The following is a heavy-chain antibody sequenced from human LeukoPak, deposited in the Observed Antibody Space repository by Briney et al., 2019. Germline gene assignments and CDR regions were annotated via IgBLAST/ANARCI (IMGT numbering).Heavy chain of an antibody. CDR1: GGSISSYY. CDR2: IYTSGST. V-gene: IGHV4-4*07. CDR3: ARVALYCSSTSCYPYYYYGMDV. D-gene: IGHD2-2*01. J-gene: IGHJ6*02. Sequence: SETLSLTCTVSGGSISSYYWSWIRQPAGKGLEWIGRIYTSGSTNYNPSLKSRVTMSVDTSKNQFSLKLSSVTAADTAVYYCARVALYCSSTSCYPYYYYGMDVWGQGTTVTVSS.